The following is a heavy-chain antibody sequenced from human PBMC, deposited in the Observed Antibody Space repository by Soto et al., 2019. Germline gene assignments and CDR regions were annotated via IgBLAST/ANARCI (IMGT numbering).Heavy chain of an antibody. D-gene: IGHD5-12*01. CDR1: GYTFFTYA. CDR3: ARHHGPTTSENWFDP. CDR2: ISTYRGDT. V-gene: IGHV1-18*01. Sequence: QVHLVQSGVEVKTPGASVKVSCQASGYTFFTYAISWVRQATGQGLEWMGWISTYRGDTKYAQKSQGRFTMTTDTSTTTAYMELRSLRSDDTAVYYCARHHGPTTSENWFDPWGQGTLVTVSS. J-gene: IGHJ5*02.